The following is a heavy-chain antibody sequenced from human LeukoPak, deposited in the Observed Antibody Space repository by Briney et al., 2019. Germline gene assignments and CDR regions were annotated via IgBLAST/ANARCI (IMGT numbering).Heavy chain of an antibody. D-gene: IGHD5-24*01. J-gene: IGHJ4*02. CDR3: AREVRWLPDY. CDR1: GFTFSSYA. V-gene: IGHV3-30-3*01. Sequence: PGRSLRLSRAASGFTFSSYAIHWVRQAPGKGLEWVAVISYDGSNKYYADSVEGRFTISRDNSKNTLYLQMNSLRGEDTAVYYCAREVRWLPDYWGQGTLVTVSS. CDR2: ISYDGSNK.